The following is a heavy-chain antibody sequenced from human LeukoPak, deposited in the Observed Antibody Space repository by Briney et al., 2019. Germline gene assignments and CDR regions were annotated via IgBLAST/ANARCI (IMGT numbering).Heavy chain of an antibody. CDR2: INHSGST. J-gene: IGHJ3*02. V-gene: IGHV4-34*01. Sequence: PSETLSLTCAVYGGSFSGYYWSWIRQPPGKGLEWIGEINHSGSTNYNPSLKSRVTISVDTSKNQFSLKLSSVTAADTAVYYCARGGYYGSGRDDFDIWGQGTMVTVSS. CDR3: ARGGYYGSGRDDFDI. CDR1: GGSFSGYY. D-gene: IGHD3-10*01.